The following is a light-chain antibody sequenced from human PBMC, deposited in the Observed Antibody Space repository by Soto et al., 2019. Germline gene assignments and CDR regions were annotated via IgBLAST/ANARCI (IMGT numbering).Light chain of an antibody. CDR2: DAS. Sequence: EIVLAQSPATLSLSPGERATLSCRASQSVSIYLAWYQQKPGQAPRLLIYDASNRATGIPARFSGSGSGTDFTLTISSREPEDFAVYYCQQRSNWPPKITFGQGTRLEIK. CDR3: QQRSNWPPKIT. V-gene: IGKV3-11*01. CDR1: QSVSIY. J-gene: IGKJ5*01.